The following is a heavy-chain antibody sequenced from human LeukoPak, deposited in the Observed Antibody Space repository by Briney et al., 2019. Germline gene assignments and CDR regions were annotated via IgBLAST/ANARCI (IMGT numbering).Heavy chain of an antibody. J-gene: IGHJ6*03. CDR3: ASVPPTYDFWSGYYMYYYMDV. V-gene: IGHV3-7*01. D-gene: IGHD3-3*01. CDR1: GSTFSSYW. CDR2: IKQDGSEK. Sequence: PGGSLRLSCAASGSTFSSYWMSWVRQAPGKGLEWVANIKQDGSEKYYVDSVKGRFTISRDNAKNSLYLQMNSLRAEDTAVYYCASVPPTYDFWSGYYMYYYMDVWGKGTTVTVSS.